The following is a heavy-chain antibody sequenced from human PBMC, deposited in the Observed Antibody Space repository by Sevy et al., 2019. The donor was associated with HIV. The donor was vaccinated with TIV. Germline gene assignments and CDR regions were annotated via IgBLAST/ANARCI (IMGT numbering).Heavy chain of an antibody. J-gene: IGHJ4*02. V-gene: IGHV3-30-3*01. CDR3: ATSSGSYSYFDY. CDR2: IAYDGSNK. CDR1: GFTFSSDA. D-gene: IGHD1-26*01. Sequence: EGSLRLSCAASGFTFSSDAMHWVRQAPGKELEWVAVIAYDGSNKYYADSVKGRFTISRDNPKNTLYLQMNSSRAEDTAVYYCATSSGSYSYFDYWGRGALVAVSS.